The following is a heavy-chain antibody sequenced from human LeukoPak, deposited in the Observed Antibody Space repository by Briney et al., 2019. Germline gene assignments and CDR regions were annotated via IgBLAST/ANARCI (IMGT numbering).Heavy chain of an antibody. Sequence: SETLSLTCTVSGGSISSYYWSWIRQPPGKGLEWIGYIYYSGSTNYNPSLKSRVTISVDTSRNQFSLKLSSVTAADTAVYYCASYSYYYDSSGYFDYWGQGTLVTVSS. CDR2: IYYSGST. D-gene: IGHD3-22*01. CDR3: ASYSYYYDSSGYFDY. J-gene: IGHJ4*02. V-gene: IGHV4-59*01. CDR1: GGSISSYY.